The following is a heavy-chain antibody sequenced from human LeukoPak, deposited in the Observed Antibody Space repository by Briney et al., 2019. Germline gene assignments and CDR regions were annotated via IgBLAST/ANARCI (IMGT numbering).Heavy chain of an antibody. CDR2: ISWNSGSI. Sequence: GGSLRLSCAASGFTFDDYAMHWVRQAPGKGLEWVSGISWNSGSIGYADSVKGRFTISRDNAKNSLYLQMNSLRAEDTASYYCAKARYSSSWYYFDYWGQGTLVTVSS. J-gene: IGHJ4*02. D-gene: IGHD6-13*01. V-gene: IGHV3-9*01. CDR1: GFTFDDYA. CDR3: AKARYSSSWYYFDY.